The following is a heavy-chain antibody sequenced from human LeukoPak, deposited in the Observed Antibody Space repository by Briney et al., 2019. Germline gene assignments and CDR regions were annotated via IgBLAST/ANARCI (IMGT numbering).Heavy chain of an antibody. D-gene: IGHD6-6*01. Sequence: SETLSLTCTVSGGSISSSSYYWGWIRQPPGKGLEWIGSIYYSGSTYYNPSLKSRVTISVDTSKNQFSLKLSSVTAADTAVYYCARVRQLVRVLRGWFDPWGQGTLVTVSS. CDR1: GGSISSSSYY. J-gene: IGHJ5*02. CDR2: IYYSGST. V-gene: IGHV4-39*07. CDR3: ARVRQLVRVLRGWFDP.